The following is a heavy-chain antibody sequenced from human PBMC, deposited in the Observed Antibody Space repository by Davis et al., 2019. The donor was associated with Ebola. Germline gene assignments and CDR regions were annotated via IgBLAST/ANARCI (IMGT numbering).Heavy chain of an antibody. CDR1: GFTFYRYE. Sequence: GESLKISCAASGFTFYRYEMNWVRQAPGTGLEWVSYISGSATSTFYADSVKGRFTISRDNARDSLYLQMDSLRVEDTAIYYCARDAFSLSRYDTEDHWGQGTLVTVSS. V-gene: IGHV3-48*03. CDR3: ARDAFSLSRYDTEDH. J-gene: IGHJ4*02. D-gene: IGHD3-9*01. CDR2: ISGSATST.